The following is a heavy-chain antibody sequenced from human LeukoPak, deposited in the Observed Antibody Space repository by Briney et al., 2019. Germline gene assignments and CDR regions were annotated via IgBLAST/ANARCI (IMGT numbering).Heavy chain of an antibody. V-gene: IGHV1-2*02. Sequence: ASVKVSCKASGYTFTGYYMHWVRQAPGQGLEWMGWINPNSGGTNYAQKFQGRVTMTRDTSISTAYMELGRLRSDDTAVYYCARDHRYYGSGSSFDYWGQGTLVTVSS. CDR3: ARDHRYYGSGSSFDY. J-gene: IGHJ4*02. CDR1: GYTFTGYY. D-gene: IGHD3-10*01. CDR2: INPNSGGT.